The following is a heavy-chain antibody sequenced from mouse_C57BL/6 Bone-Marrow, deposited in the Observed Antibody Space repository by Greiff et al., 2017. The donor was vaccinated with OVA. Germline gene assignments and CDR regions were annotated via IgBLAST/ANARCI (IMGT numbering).Heavy chain of an antibody. CDR3: ARSTTVIAGGY. D-gene: IGHD1-1*01. J-gene: IGHJ2*01. CDR1: GFNINDYY. Sequence: EVQLQQSGAELVKPGASVKLSCTASGFNINDYYMHWVKQRPEQGLEWIGRIDPADGDTKYDTKFQGKATITADTSSNTAYLQLSSLTSEDTAVYYCARSTTVIAGGYWGQGTTLTVSS. V-gene: IGHV14-2*01. CDR2: IDPADGDT.